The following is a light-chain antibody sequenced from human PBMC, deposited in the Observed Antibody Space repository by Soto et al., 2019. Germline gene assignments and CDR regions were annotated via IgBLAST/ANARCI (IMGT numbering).Light chain of an antibody. V-gene: IGLV2-8*01. Sequence: QSVLTQPPSASGSPGQSVTISCTGTSSDVGKYDYVSWFQHHPGKAPKLIIYEVSKRPSGVPDRFSGSKSGSTASLTVSGLQAEDEADYYCSSYAGSSNVFGTGTKVT. CDR2: EVS. J-gene: IGLJ1*01. CDR1: SSDVGKYDY. CDR3: SSYAGSSNV.